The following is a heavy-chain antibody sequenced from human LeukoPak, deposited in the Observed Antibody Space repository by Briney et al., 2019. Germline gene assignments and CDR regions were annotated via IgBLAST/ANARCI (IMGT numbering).Heavy chain of an antibody. D-gene: IGHD6-6*01. CDR1: GYTFTNYA. CDR3: AKDSSSSPYYFDY. V-gene: IGHV3-23*01. CDR2: ISRGGGAS. J-gene: IGHJ4*02. Sequence: GGSLRLSCAASGYTFTNYAMSWVRQAPGKGLGWVSSISRGGGASYFADSVQGRFTISRDNSKNTRYMQMNSLRAEDTAVYYCAKDSSSSPYYFDYWGQGTLVTVSS.